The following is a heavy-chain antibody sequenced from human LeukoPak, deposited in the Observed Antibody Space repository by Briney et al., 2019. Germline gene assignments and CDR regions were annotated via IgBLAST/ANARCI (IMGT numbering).Heavy chain of an antibody. Sequence: GGSLRLSCAASGFTFSSYAMSWVRQAPGKGLEWVSAISGSGGSTYYADSVKGRFTISRDNSKNTLYLQMNSLRAEDTALYYCARDLGRGNTPFDYWGQGALVTVSS. CDR1: GFTFSSYA. CDR2: ISGSGGST. CDR3: ARDLGRGNTPFDY. D-gene: IGHD3-16*01. V-gene: IGHV3-23*01. J-gene: IGHJ4*02.